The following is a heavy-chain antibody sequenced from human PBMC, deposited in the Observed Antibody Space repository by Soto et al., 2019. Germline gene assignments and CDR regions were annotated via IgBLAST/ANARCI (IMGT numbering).Heavy chain of an antibody. V-gene: IGHV6-1*01. J-gene: IGHJ5*01. D-gene: IGHD3-16*01. CDR2: TYYRSKWYD. Sequence: SQTLSLTCAISGDSVSSNTAAWNWIRQSPSRGLEWLGRTYYRSKWYDDYAESVKSRITINPDTSKNQFSLHLNSVTLEDTAVYYCARRWFGNQVHWLDSWGKGSLVTFPQ. CDR1: GDSVSSNTAA. CDR3: ARRWFGNQVHWLDS.